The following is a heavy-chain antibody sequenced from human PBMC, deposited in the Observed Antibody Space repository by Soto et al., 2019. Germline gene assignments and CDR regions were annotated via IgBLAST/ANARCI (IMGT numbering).Heavy chain of an antibody. CDR3: AKGSSASRPYYFDY. CDR1: GFTFSTYA. D-gene: IGHD3-22*01. Sequence: EVQLLESGGGLVQPGGSLRLSCAASGFTFSTYAMIWVRQAPGKGLEWVSAITGSGGSTYYADSVKGRFIISRDNSKNTLYVQMNSLRADDTAVYYCAKGSSASRPYYFDYWGQGTLVTVSS. J-gene: IGHJ4*02. V-gene: IGHV3-23*01. CDR2: ITGSGGST.